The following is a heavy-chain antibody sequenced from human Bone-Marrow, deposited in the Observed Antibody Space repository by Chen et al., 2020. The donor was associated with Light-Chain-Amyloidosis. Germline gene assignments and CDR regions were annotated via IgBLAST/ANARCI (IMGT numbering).Heavy chain of an antibody. V-gene: IGHV4-34*01. D-gene: IGHD2-2*01. CDR3: ARVAGRRRVVVVPKDYFYGMDV. CDR2: VTHSGNS. Sequence: QVHLQQWGAGLLKPSETLSLTCAAYGGTFPGHHWAWIRQAPGKGLEWIGEVTHSGNSNYNPSMRSRVTILVDRPKSQFSLRLTSVTAADTAVYYCARVAGRRRVVVVPKDYFYGMDVWGQGTTVTVSS. J-gene: IGHJ6*02. CDR1: GGTFPGHH.